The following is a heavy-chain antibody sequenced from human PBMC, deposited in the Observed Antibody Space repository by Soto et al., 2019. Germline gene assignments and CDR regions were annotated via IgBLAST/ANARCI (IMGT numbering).Heavy chain of an antibody. D-gene: IGHD6-13*01. J-gene: IGHJ6*02. Sequence: GGSLRLSCAASGFTFSNAWMSWVRQAPGKGLEWVGRIKSKTDGGTTDYAAPVKGSFTISRDDSKNTLYLQMNSLKTEDTAVYYCTTDTDHSSSCYGMDVWGQGTTVTVSS. CDR1: GFTFSNAW. CDR3: TTDTDHSSSCYGMDV. V-gene: IGHV3-15*01. CDR2: IKSKTDGGTT.